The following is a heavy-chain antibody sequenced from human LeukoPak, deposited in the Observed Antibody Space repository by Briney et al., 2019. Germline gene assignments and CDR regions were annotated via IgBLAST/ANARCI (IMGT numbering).Heavy chain of an antibody. CDR2: ISAYNGNT. V-gene: IGHV1-18*01. J-gene: IGHJ4*02. Sequence: ASVKVSCKASGYSFTTYGISWVRQAPGQGLEWMGWISAYNGNTNYAQKLQGRVTMTTDTSTSTAYMELRSLRSDDTAVYYCARVLAAADPFHYWGQGTLVTVSS. CDR1: GYSFTTYG. D-gene: IGHD6-13*01. CDR3: ARVLAAADPFHY.